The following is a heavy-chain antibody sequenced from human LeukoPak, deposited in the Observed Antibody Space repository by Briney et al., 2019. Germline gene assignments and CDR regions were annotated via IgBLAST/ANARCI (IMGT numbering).Heavy chain of an antibody. V-gene: IGHV3-74*01. CDR3: ATISRSVSSHFDY. CDR1: GFTFSTYW. Sequence: GGSLRLSCAASGFTFSTYWMHWVRQAPGKELVWVSRINGDGSTTDYADSVKGRFTIPRDNAKNTLYLQMNSLRADDTSVYYCATISRSVSSHFDYWGQGTLVTVSS. CDR2: INGDGSTT. J-gene: IGHJ4*02. D-gene: IGHD1-26*01.